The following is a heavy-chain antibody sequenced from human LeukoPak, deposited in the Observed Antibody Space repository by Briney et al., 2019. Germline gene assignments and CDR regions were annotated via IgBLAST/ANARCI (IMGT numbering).Heavy chain of an antibody. V-gene: IGHV1-2*04. CDR1: GYTFTGYY. CDR2: INPNSGGT. Sequence: ASVKVSCKASGYTFTGYYMRWVRQAPGQGLEWMGWINPNSGGTNYAQKFQGWVTMTRDTSISTAYMELSRLRSDDTAVYYCARADSDQTDAFDIWGQGTMVTVSS. CDR3: ARADSDQTDAFDI. J-gene: IGHJ3*02. D-gene: IGHD3-10*01.